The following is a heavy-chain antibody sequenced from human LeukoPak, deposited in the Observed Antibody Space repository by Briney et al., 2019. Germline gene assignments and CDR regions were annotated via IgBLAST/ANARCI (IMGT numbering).Heavy chain of an antibody. V-gene: IGHV4-61*01. CDR2: IYYSGST. Sequence: PSETLSLTCTVSGGSVSSGSYYWSWIRQPPGKGLEWIGYIYYSGSTNYNPSLRSRVTISLDTSKNQFSLKLSSVTAADTAVYYCVRPLDTDYNYGMDVWGQGTTVTVSS. CDR3: VRPLDTDYNYGMDV. CDR1: GGSVSSGSYY. D-gene: IGHD3-9*01. J-gene: IGHJ6*02.